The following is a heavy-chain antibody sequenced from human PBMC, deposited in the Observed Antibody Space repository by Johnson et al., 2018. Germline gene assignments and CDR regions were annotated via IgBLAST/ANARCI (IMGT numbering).Heavy chain of an antibody. CDR1: GGTFGNYS. CDR2: IIPVLEIA. D-gene: IGHD2/OR15-2a*01. V-gene: IGHV1-69*09. J-gene: IGHJ1*01. Sequence: QVQLVESGAEVKKPGSSVKVSCRASGGTFGNYSIIWLRQAPGQGLEWMGRIIPVLEIANYALSFQGRVTITADKSTSTAYMALSSLRSEDTAMYYCASGPCNEGRCYPTLFQDWGQGTLVTVSS. CDR3: ASGPCNEGRCYPTLFQD.